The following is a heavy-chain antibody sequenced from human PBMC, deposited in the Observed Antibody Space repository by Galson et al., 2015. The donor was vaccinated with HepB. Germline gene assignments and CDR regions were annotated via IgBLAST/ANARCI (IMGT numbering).Heavy chain of an antibody. CDR1: GDSVSNNNAA. CDR3: AGEGGPGPGSFNY. Sequence: CAISGDSVSNNNAAWYWIRQSPSRGLEWLGRTHYRARWYSDYTASLRSRISINADTSKNQFSLQLNSVTPEDTAVYYCAGEGGPGPGSFNYWGQGTLVAVSA. J-gene: IGHJ4*02. V-gene: IGHV6-1*01. CDR2: THYRARWYS.